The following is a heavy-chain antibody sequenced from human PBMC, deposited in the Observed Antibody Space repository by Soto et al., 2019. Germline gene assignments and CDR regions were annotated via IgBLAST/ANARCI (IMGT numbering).Heavy chain of an antibody. D-gene: IGHD3-10*01. V-gene: IGHV3-30*18. Sequence: LRLSCAASGFTFSSYGMHWVRQAPGKGLEWVAVISYDGSNKYYADSVKGRFTISRDNSKNTLYLQMNSLRAEDTAVYYCAKAYYRYYFDYWGQGTLVTVSS. CDR1: GFTFSSYG. CDR3: AKAYYRYYFDY. CDR2: ISYDGSNK. J-gene: IGHJ4*02.